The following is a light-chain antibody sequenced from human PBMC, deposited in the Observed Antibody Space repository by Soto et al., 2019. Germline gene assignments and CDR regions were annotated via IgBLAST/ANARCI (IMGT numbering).Light chain of an antibody. Sequence: QSALTQPASVSGSPGQSITISCTGTSSDVGSYKYVSWYQQHPGKAPKLMIYEVTSRPSGVSNRFSGSKSGNTASLTISGLQAEDEDDYYCSSYTSSSTVVFGGGTKLTVL. J-gene: IGLJ2*01. CDR3: SSYTSSSTVV. CDR1: SSDVGSYKY. CDR2: EVT. V-gene: IGLV2-14*01.